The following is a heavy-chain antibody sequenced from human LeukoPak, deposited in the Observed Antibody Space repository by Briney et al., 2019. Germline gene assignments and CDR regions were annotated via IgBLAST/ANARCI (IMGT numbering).Heavy chain of an antibody. V-gene: IGHV3-23*01. CDR1: GFSFSSFA. CDR2: IRSNGATA. J-gene: IGHJ4*02. D-gene: IGHD1-1*01. Sequence: GWSLRLSCAASGFSFSSFAMTWVRQAPGKGLEWVSTIRSNGATAYNADSVKGRFTISRDNSKNTVYLQMNSLRVEDTAIFYCARGQEFDDGVFDSWGQGTLVTVSS. CDR3: ARGQEFDDGVFDS.